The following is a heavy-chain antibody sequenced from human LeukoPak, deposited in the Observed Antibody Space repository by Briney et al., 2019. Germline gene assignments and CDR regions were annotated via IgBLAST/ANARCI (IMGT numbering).Heavy chain of an antibody. V-gene: IGHV4-59*08. CDR1: GGSISSYY. CDR2: IYYSGST. D-gene: IGHD3-22*01. CDR3: ARHDSSGPYNAFDI. J-gene: IGHJ3*02. Sequence: SETLSLTCTVSGGSISSYYWSWIRQPPGKGLEWIGYIYYSGSTNYNPSLKSRVTISVDTSKNQFSLKPSSVTAADTAVYYCARHDSSGPYNAFDIWGQGTMVIVSS.